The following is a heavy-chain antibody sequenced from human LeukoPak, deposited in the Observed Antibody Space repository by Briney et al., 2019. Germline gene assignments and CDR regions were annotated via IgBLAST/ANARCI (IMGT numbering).Heavy chain of an antibody. V-gene: IGHV4-59*01. CDR3: ASGIRFGELVHYYYYMDV. D-gene: IGHD3-10*01. J-gene: IGHJ6*03. CDR2: IYYSGSA. Sequence: SETLSLTCTVSGGSISSYYWSWIRQPPGKGLEWIGYIYYSGSANYNPSLKSRVTISVDTSKNQFSLKLSSVTAADTAVYYCASGIRFGELVHYYYYMDVWGKGTTATVSS. CDR1: GGSISSYY.